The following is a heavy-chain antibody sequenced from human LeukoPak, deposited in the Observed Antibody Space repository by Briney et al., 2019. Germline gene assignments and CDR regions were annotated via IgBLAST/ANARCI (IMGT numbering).Heavy chain of an antibody. CDR2: ISGRGDNT. CDR3: ERSSGYYYMDV. J-gene: IGHJ6*03. CDR1: GFTFNSHA. Sequence: PGGSLRLSCVASGFTFNSHAMSWVRQAPGKGLEWVSVISGRGDNTFYADSVKGRFTISRDNATNSLYLQMNSMRAEDTAVYYCERSSGYYYMDVWGKGTTVTISS. V-gene: IGHV3-23*01. D-gene: IGHD1-14*01.